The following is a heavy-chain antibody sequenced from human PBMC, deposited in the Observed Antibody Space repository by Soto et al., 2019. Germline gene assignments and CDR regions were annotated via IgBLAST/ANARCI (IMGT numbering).Heavy chain of an antibody. CDR2: IYYSGST. CDR1: GGSISSSSYY. D-gene: IGHD3-10*01. V-gene: IGHV4-39*01. J-gene: IGHJ5*02. Sequence: QLQLQESGPGLVKPSETLSLTCTVSGGSISSSSYYWGWIRQPPGKGLEWIGSIYYSGSTYYNPSLKSRVTISVDTSKNQFSLKLSSVTAADTAVYYCARQVRGVRYNRQTHWFDPWGQGTLVTVSS. CDR3: ARQVRGVRYNRQTHWFDP.